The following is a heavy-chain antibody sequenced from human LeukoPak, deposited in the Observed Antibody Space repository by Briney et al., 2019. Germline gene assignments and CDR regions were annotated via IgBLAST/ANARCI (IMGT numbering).Heavy chain of an antibody. Sequence: SETLSLTCTVSGGSISSYFWSWIRQPAGKGLEWIGRISSSGTTNYNPSLKSRVTISVDTSKNQFSLKLSSVTAADTAVYYCASYHDSSGYYFSWGQGTLVTVSS. J-gene: IGHJ5*02. CDR3: ASYHDSSGYYFS. CDR2: ISSSGTT. D-gene: IGHD3-22*01. CDR1: GGSISSYF. V-gene: IGHV4-4*07.